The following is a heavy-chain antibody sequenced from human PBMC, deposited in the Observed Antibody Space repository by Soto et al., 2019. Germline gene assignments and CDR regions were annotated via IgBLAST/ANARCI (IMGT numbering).Heavy chain of an antibody. D-gene: IGHD3-16*01. Sequence: KTSETLSLTCTVSGGSISSGGYYWSWIRQHPGKGLEWIGYIYYSGSTYDNPSLQSRVTISVDTSRNQFSLKLISVTAADTAVYFCARQPRGPGYGERGLYFDYWGQGTLVTAPQ. CDR2: IYYSGST. J-gene: IGHJ4*02. V-gene: IGHV4-39*01. CDR1: GGSISSGGYY. CDR3: ARQPRGPGYGERGLYFDY.